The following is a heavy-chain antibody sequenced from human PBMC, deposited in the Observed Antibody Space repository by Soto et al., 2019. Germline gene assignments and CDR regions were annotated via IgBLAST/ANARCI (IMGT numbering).Heavy chain of an antibody. CDR2: INHSGST. V-gene: IGHV4-34*01. CDR1: GGSFSGYY. D-gene: IGHD2-2*03. J-gene: IGHJ6*02. CDR3: ARWAGYCSSTSCFISPWSNYYYYGMDV. Sequence: SETLSLTCAVYGGSFSGYYWSWIRQPPGKGLEWIGEINHSGSTNYNPSLRSRVTISVDTSKNQFSLKLSSVTAADTAVYYCARWAGYCSSTSCFISPWSNYYYYGMDVWGQGTTVTVSS.